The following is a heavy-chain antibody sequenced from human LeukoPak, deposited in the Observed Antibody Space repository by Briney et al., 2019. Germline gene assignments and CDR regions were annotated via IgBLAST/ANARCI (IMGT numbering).Heavy chain of an antibody. J-gene: IGHJ4*02. CDR2: ISYDGSNK. D-gene: IGHD3-22*01. CDR1: GFTFSSYA. V-gene: IGHV3-30-3*01. Sequence: GGSLRLSCAASGFTFSSYAMHWVRQAPGKGLEWVAVISYDGSNKYYADSVKGRFTISRDNSKNTLYLQMNSLRAEDTAVYYCASWFPNYYDSSGYDYWGQGTLVTVSS. CDR3: ASWFPNYYDSSGYDY.